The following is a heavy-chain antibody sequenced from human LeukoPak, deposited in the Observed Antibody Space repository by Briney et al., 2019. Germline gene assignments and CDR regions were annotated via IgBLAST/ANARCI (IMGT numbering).Heavy chain of an antibody. Sequence: SGTLSLTCTVSGGSISSYYWSWIRQPPGKGLEWIGYIYYSGSTNYNPSLKSRVTISVDTSKNQFSLKLSSVTAADTAVYYCARDPYRYSSGWYSGSGWFDPWGQGTLVTVSS. CDR1: GGSISSYY. CDR3: ARDPYRYSSGWYSGSGWFDP. J-gene: IGHJ5*02. CDR2: IYYSGST. V-gene: IGHV4-59*01. D-gene: IGHD6-19*01.